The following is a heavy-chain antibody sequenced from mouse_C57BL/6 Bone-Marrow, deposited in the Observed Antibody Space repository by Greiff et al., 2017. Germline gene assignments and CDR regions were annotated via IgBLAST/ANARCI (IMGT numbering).Heavy chain of an antibody. CDR3: TNGCGPNYCAMDY. J-gene: IGHJ4*01. Sequence: EVHLVESGAELVRPGASVKLSCTASGFNIKDDYMHWVKQRPEQGLEWIGWIDPENGDTEYASKFQGKATITADTSSNTAYLQLSSLTSEDTAVYYCTNGCGPNYCAMDYWGQGTSVTVSS. V-gene: IGHV14-4*01. CDR2: IDPENGDT. D-gene: IGHD2-2*01. CDR1: GFNIKDDY.